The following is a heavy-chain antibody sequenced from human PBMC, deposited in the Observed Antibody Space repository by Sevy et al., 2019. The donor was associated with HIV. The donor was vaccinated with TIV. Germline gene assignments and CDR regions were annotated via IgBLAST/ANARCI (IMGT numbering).Heavy chain of an antibody. J-gene: IGHJ3*02. CDR3: ARFTFGGVIAAYDAFDI. CDR2: IYYSGST. Sequence: SETLSLTCTVSGGSISSGGYYWSWIRQHPGKGLEWIGYIYYSGSTYYNPSLKSRVTISVDTSKNQFSLKLCYVTAADTAVYYCARFTFGGVIAAYDAFDIWGQGTMVTVSS. CDR1: GGSISSGGYY. D-gene: IGHD3-16*02. V-gene: IGHV4-31*03.